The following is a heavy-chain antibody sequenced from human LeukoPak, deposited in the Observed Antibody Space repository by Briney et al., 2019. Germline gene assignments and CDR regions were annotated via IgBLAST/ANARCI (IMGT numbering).Heavy chain of an antibody. Sequence: PSETPSLTCAVYGGSFSGYYWSWIRQPPGKGLEWIGEINHSGSTNYNPSLKSRVTISVDTSKNQFSLKLSSVTAADTAVYYCARGLDYYGSGSQGYYFDYWGQGTLVTVSS. D-gene: IGHD3-10*01. CDR3: ARGLDYYGSGSQGYYFDY. V-gene: IGHV4-34*01. CDR1: GGSFSGYY. J-gene: IGHJ4*02. CDR2: INHSGST.